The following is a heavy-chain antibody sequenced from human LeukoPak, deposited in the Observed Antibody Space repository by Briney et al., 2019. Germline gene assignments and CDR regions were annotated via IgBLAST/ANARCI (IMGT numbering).Heavy chain of an antibody. V-gene: IGHV4-4*07. D-gene: IGHD6-19*01. CDR1: GGSISGYY. CDR3: ARGGDSGGWYNYYF. CDR2: ISSSGSG. Sequence: PSETLSLSCNVSGGSISGYYWSWIRQPAGKGLEWIGRISSSGSGNYNPSLQSRVTMSVDTSKNQFSLKLSSVTAADTAVYYCARGGDSGGWYNYYFWGQGTLVTVSS. J-gene: IGHJ4*02.